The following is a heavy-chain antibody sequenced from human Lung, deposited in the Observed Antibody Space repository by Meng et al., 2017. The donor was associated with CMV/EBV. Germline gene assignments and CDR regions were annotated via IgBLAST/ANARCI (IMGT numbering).Heavy chain of an antibody. D-gene: IGHD2-2*01. CDR2: ISPNSGDT. J-gene: IGHJ5*01. Sequence: HVHPVQSVAGLKKPGALVKVSCNVSGYTITDYYLHWARQAPGHGLEWMGRISPNSGDTNYALNFQGRVTMTRDTSISTAYMELNRLGSDDTAIYYCARSRETSNTSWGWFDSWGQGTLVTVSS. V-gene: IGHV1-2*06. CDR1: GYTITDYY. CDR3: ARSRETSNTSWGWFDS.